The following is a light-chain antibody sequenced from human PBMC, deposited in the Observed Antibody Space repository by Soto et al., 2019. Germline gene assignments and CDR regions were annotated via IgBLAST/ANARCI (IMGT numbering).Light chain of an antibody. CDR3: T. V-gene: IGKV1-33*01. CDR1: QEISNY. Sequence: DIQMIQSPSSLSASVGDRVTITCQASQEISNYLNWYQQKPGKAPKLLIYDASNLERGVPSRFSGRGSGTDFTFTISSLQPEDFDHLPRTFGRGTKVEIK. CDR2: DAS. J-gene: IGKJ1*01.